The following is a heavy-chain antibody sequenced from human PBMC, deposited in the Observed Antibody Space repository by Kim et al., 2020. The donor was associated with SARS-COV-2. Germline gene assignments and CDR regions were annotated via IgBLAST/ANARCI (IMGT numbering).Heavy chain of an antibody. Sequence: GGSLRLSCAASGFTFSSYGMHWVRQAPGKGLEWVAVIWYDGSNKYYADSVKGRFTISRDNSKNTLYLQMNSLRAEDTAVYYCAGDVDYGDSFYYWGQGTLVTVSS. V-gene: IGHV3-33*01. CDR2: IWYDGSNK. J-gene: IGHJ4*02. D-gene: IGHD4-17*01. CDR1: GFTFSSYG. CDR3: AGDVDYGDSFYY.